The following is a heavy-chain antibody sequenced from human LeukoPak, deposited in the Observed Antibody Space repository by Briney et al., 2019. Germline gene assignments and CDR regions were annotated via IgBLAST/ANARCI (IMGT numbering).Heavy chain of an antibody. D-gene: IGHD3-22*01. CDR2: INTNTGNP. CDR1: GYTFTSYA. J-gene: IGHJ4*02. Sequence: GASVKVSCKASGYTFTSYAMNWVRQAPGQGLEWMGWINTNTGNPTYAQGFTGRFVFSLDTSVSTTYLQISSLKAEDTAVYYCASPVFHDSSGYYPYYFDYWGQGTLVTVSS. CDR3: ASPVFHDSSGYYPYYFDY. V-gene: IGHV7-4-1*02.